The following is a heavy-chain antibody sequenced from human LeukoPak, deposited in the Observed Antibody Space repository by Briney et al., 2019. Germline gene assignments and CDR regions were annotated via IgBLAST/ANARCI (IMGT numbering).Heavy chain of an antibody. Sequence: ASVKVSCKASGYTFTAYYMHWVRQAPGQGLESMGWIDSKNGDTKYAQKFQSRLTITRDTSIGIAYMELRSLISDDTAVYYCASEDYCSGGRCSVQRVDSWRQGTPVTVSS. D-gene: IGHD2-15*01. CDR2: IDSKNGDT. CDR1: GYTFTAYY. CDR3: ASEDYCSGGRCSVQRVDS. J-gene: IGHJ4*02. V-gene: IGHV1-2*02.